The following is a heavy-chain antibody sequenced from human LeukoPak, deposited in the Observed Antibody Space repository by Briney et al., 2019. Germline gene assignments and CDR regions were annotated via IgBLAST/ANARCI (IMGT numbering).Heavy chain of an antibody. D-gene: IGHD3-9*01. J-gene: IGHJ6*02. CDR1: GGSISSYY. V-gene: IGHV4-59*01. CDR2: IYYSGST. CDR3: ARGPYYDILTPLRGYYGMDV. Sequence: SETLSLTRTVSGGSISSYYWSWIRQPPGKGLEWIGYIYYSGSTNYNPSLKSRVTISVDTSKNQFSLKLSSVTAADTAVYYCARGPYYDILTPLRGYYGMDVWGQGTTVTVSS.